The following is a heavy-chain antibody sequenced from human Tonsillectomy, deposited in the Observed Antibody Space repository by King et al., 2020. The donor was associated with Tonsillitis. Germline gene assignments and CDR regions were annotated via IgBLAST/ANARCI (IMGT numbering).Heavy chain of an antibody. V-gene: IGHV4-59*01. CDR1: GGSINSYF. D-gene: IGHD6-19*01. Sequence: QLQESGPGLVKPSETLSLTCTVSGGSINSYFWTWIRQPPGKGLEGICYIDFSGATKDHPGTTNYNPSLKSRVTISVDTSKNQFSLKLKSVTAADTAVYYCATNSSNRYYFDHWGQGTLVSVSS. CDR3: ATNSSNRYYFDH. CDR2: IDFSGATKDHPGTT. J-gene: IGHJ4*02.